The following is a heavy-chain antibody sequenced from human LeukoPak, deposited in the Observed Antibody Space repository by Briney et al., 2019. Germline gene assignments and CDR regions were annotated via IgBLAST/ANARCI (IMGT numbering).Heavy chain of an antibody. V-gene: IGHV3-33*01. J-gene: IGHJ4*02. D-gene: IGHD3-3*01. CDR2: IWYDGSNK. CDR1: GFTFSSYG. CDR3: ARDHAIFGVVIPYFDY. Sequence: PGGSLRLSCAASGFTFSSYGMHWVRQAPGKGLEWVAVIWYDGSNKYYADSVKGRFTISRDNSKNTLYLQMNSLRAEDTAVYYCARDHAIFGVVIPYFDYWGQGTLVTVSS.